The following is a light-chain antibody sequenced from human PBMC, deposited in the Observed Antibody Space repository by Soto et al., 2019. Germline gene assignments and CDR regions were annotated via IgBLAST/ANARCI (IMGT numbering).Light chain of an antibody. CDR3: QQYGASPPYT. V-gene: IGKV3-20*01. J-gene: IGKJ2*01. Sequence: EIVLTQSPGTLSLSPGERATLSCRASRSFASSYLAWYQHKPGQAPRLLIYAASIRATGVPDRFSGSGSGTDFTLTISRLEPEGSAVYYCQQYGASPPYTFGQGTKVDIK. CDR2: AAS. CDR1: RSFASSY.